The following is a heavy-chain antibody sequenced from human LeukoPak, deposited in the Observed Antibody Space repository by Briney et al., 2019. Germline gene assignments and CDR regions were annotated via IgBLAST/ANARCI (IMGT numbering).Heavy chain of an antibody. D-gene: IGHD3-10*01. CDR1: GGSISSGDYY. CDR2: IYYSGST. V-gene: IGHV4-30-4*01. J-gene: IGHJ5*02. Sequence: SETLSLTCTVSGGSISSGDYYWSWILQPPGKGLEWIGYIYYSGSTYYNPSLKSRVTISVDTSKNQFSLRLSSVPAADTAVYYCARDRITMVRGAQTNNWFDPWGQGTLVTVSS. CDR3: ARDRITMVRGAQTNNWFDP.